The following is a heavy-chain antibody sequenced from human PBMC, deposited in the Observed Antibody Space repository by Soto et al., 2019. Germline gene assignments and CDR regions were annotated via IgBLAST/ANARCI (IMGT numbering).Heavy chain of an antibody. J-gene: IGHJ5*02. CDR2: FNPIFGAP. V-gene: IGHV1-69*13. Sequence: SVKVSCKASGGTFSNSAIYWVRQAPGQGLVWMGGFNPIFGAPYYAQTFQGRVTITADESTGTVYMDLSSLRSEDTAVYYCAAGNSTTYNWFDPWGQGTLVTVSS. CDR3: AAGNSTTYNWFDP. D-gene: IGHD1-7*01. CDR1: GGTFSNSA.